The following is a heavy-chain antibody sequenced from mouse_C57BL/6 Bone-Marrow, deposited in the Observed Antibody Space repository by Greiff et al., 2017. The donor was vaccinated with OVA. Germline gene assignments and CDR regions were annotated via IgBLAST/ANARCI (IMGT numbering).Heavy chain of an antibody. Sequence: VKLVESGPGLVAPSQSLSITCTVSGFSLTSYGVDWVRQSPGKGLEWLGVIWGVGSTNYNSALKSRLSISKDNSKSQVFLKMNSLQTDDTAMYYCASALWFPWFAYWGQGTLVTVSA. J-gene: IGHJ3*01. CDR1: GFSLTSYG. D-gene: IGHD2-2*01. CDR2: IWGVGST. CDR3: ASALWFPWFAY. V-gene: IGHV2-6*01.